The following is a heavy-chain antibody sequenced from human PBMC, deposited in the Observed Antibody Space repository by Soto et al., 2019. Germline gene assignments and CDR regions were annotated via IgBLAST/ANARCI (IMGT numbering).Heavy chain of an antibody. CDR2: TYYRSKWYN. V-gene: IGHV6-1*01. Sequence: SPTLSLTCAISGDSVSSNSAAWNWIRQSPSRGLEWLGRTYYRSKWYNDYAVSVKSRITINPDTSKNQFSLQLNSVTPEDTAVYYCARDLGARYSSSWYHNYYGMDVWGQGTTVTVSS. D-gene: IGHD6-13*01. CDR3: ARDLGARYSSSWYHNYYGMDV. J-gene: IGHJ6*02. CDR1: GDSVSSNSAA.